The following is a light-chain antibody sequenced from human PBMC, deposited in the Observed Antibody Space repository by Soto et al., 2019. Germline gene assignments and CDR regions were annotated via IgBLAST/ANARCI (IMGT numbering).Light chain of an antibody. CDR3: QTWDNGIRVV. V-gene: IGLV4-69*01. Sequence: QSVLTQSPSASASLGASVKLTCTLNSGHSSYAIAWHQQQPEKGPRYLMKLNSDGSHSKGDGIPDRFSGSSSGAERYLTISSLQSEGGAAYYCQTWDNGIRVVFGGGTKLTVL. CDR2: LNSDGSH. CDR1: SGHSSYA. J-gene: IGLJ2*01.